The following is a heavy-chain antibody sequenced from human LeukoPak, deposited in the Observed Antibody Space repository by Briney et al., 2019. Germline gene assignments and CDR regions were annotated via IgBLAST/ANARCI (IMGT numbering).Heavy chain of an antibody. J-gene: IGHJ3*02. CDR2: INHSGST. V-gene: IGHV4-34*01. CDR1: GGSFSGYY. Sequence: SETLSLTCAVYGGSFSGYYWSWIRQPPGKGLEWIGEINHSGSTNYNPSLKSRVTISADTSKNQFSLKLSSVTAADTAVYYCARRVVRGVIPRGAFDIWGQGTMVTVSS. CDR3: ARRVVRGVIPRGAFDI. D-gene: IGHD3-10*01.